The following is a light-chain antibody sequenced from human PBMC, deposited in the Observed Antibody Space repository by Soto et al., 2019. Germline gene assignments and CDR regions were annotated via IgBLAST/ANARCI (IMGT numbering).Light chain of an antibody. CDR1: SSNIGSNT. CDR3: AAWDDSPNAVV. CDR2: SNN. Sequence: QSVLTQPPSASGTPGQRVTISCSGSSSNIGSNTVNWYQQLPGTAPKLLIYSNNQRPSGVPDRFSGSKSGTSASLAISGLQSEDEADYYCAAWDDSPNAVVFGGGTKLTVL. J-gene: IGLJ2*01. V-gene: IGLV1-44*01.